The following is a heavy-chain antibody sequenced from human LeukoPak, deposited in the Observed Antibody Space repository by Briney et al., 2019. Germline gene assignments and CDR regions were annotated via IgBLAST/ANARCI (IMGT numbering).Heavy chain of an antibody. D-gene: IGHD3-9*01. CDR1: GFNVSANY. J-gene: IGHJ4*02. Sequence: GGSLRLSCAASGFNVSANYMSWVRQAPGKGLEWVSVIYSGGTTYYADSVKGRFTISRHNSKNTLHLQMNNLRAEDTAIYYCAFSYYDILTGYSAFDYWGQGTLVTVSS. V-gene: IGHV3-53*01. CDR3: AFSYYDILTGYSAFDY. CDR2: IYSGGTT.